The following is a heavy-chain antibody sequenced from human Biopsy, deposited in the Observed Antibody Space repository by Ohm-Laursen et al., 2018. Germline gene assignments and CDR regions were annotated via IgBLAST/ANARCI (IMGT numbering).Heavy chain of an antibody. J-gene: IGHJ5*02. D-gene: IGHD1-14*01. V-gene: IGHV4-4*07. CDR2: IYTSGIT. Sequence: SDTLSLTCTVSGGSFSSYSWSWIRQPAGKGLEWIGQIYTSGITNYNPSLKSRVTMSVDTSKNKFSLRVSSVTAADTAVYYCARDRDRRGWFDPWGQGTLVTVSS. CDR3: ARDRDRRGWFDP. CDR1: GGSFSSYS.